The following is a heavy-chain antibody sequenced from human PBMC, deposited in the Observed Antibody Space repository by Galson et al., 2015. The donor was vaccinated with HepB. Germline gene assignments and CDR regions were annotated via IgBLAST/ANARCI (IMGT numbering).Heavy chain of an antibody. V-gene: IGHV3-64D*06. D-gene: IGHD3-22*01. Sequence: SLRLSCAASGFTFSSYAMHWVRQAPGKGLEYVSAISSNGGSTYYADSVKGRFTISRDNSKNTLYLQMSSLRAEDTAVYYCVKDFYYDSSGYYFDYWGQGTLVTVSS. CDR3: VKDFYYDSSGYYFDY. J-gene: IGHJ4*02. CDR2: ISSNGGST. CDR1: GFTFSSYA.